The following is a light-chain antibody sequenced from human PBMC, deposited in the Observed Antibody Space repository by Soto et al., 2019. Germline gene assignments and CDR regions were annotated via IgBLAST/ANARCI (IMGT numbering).Light chain of an antibody. CDR1: QSLVFSDGNTY. J-gene: IGKJ4*01. CDR3: MQGTHWPLT. V-gene: IGKV2-30*01. Sequence: DVVLTQSPLSLPVALGQPASISCRSSQSLVFSDGNTYLNWFHQRPGQSPRRLIYKISNRDSGVPYRFSGSGSATDFTLKISRVEAEDVGIYFCMQGTHWPLTFGGGTKVEVK. CDR2: KIS.